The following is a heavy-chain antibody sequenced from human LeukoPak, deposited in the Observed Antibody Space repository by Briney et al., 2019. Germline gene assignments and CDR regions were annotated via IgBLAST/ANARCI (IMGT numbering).Heavy chain of an antibody. Sequence: GGSLRLSCAASGFTFDDYGMSWVRQAPGKGLEWVSGINWNGGSTGYADSVKGRFTISRDNAKNSLYLRMNSLRAEDMALYYCAKALYSSSWYYFDYWGQGTLVTVSS. V-gene: IGHV3-20*04. CDR1: GFTFDDYG. CDR2: INWNGGST. CDR3: AKALYSSSWYYFDY. D-gene: IGHD6-13*01. J-gene: IGHJ4*02.